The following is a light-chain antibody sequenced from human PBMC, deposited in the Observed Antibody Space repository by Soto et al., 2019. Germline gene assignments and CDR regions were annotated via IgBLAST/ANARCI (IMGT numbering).Light chain of an antibody. Sequence: AIQLTQSPSSLSASVGDRVTITCRASQGISSALAWYQQKPEKAPKLLIYDASSLESGVPSRFSGSGSGTDFTLTISSLQPEDFATYYCQQFNSYSPAFGPGTKVDIK. J-gene: IGKJ3*01. CDR2: DAS. CDR1: QGISSA. V-gene: IGKV1-13*02. CDR3: QQFNSYSPA.